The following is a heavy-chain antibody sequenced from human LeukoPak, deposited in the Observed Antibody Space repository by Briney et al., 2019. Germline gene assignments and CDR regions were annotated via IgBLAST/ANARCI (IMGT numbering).Heavy chain of an antibody. CDR1: GFTFSNYW. V-gene: IGHV3-7*01. CDR3: ARGVLYSGSYYRYFDY. J-gene: IGHJ4*02. CDR2: VNQDESVK. D-gene: IGHD1-26*01. Sequence: PGGSLRLSCAASGFTFSNYWMSWVRQAPGKGLEWVANVNQDESVKYYVDSLKGRFTVSRDNAKNSLYLQMNNLRAEDTAMYYCARGVLYSGSYYRYFDYWGQGTLVTVSS.